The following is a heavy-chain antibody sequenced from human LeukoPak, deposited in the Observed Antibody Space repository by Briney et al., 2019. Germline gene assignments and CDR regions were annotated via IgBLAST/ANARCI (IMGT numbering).Heavy chain of an antibody. CDR2: ISSSGSTI. D-gene: IGHD1-1*01. V-gene: IGHV3-48*03. Sequence: GSLRLSCASSRFTLSSYEMNWVRQAPGKGLEWVSYISSSGSTIYYADSVRGRFTISRDNAKNSLYLQMNSLRAEDTAVYYCASDWTRQGTHVWGQGTTVTVSS. CDR3: ASDWTRQGTHV. J-gene: IGHJ6*02. CDR1: RFTLSSYE.